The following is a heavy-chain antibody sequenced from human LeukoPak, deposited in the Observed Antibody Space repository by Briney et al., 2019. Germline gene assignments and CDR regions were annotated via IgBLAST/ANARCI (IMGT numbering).Heavy chain of an antibody. CDR1: GGSISSYY. CDR3: ARDGSSWSPLDI. Sequence: PSETLSLTCTVSGGSISSYYWSWIRQPAGKGLEWIGRIYTSGSTNYNPSPKSRITISVDKSKNQFSLKVSSVTAADTAVYYCARDGSSWSPLDIWGQGTMVTVSS. J-gene: IGHJ3*02. V-gene: IGHV4-4*07. D-gene: IGHD6-13*01. CDR2: IYTSGST.